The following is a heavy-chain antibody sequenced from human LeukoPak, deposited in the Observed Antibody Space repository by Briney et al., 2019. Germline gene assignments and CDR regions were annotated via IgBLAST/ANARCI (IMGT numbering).Heavy chain of an antibody. Sequence: SETLSLTCTVSGGSISSYYWSWIRQPPGKGLEWIGYIYYSGSTNYNPSLKSRVTISVDTSKNQFSLKLSSVPAADTAVYYCARRGMDYYGSGSYYRYYFDYWGQGTLVTVSS. CDR3: ARRGMDYYGSGSYYRYYFDY. J-gene: IGHJ4*02. V-gene: IGHV4-59*01. CDR2: IYYSGST. D-gene: IGHD3-10*01. CDR1: GGSISSYY.